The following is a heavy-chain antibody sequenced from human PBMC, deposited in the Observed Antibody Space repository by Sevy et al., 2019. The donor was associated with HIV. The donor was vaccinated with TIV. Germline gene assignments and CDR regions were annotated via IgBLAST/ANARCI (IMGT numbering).Heavy chain of an antibody. CDR1: GYTFTAYY. J-gene: IGHJ4*02. CDR2: INPNSGGT. Sequence: ASVKVSFKASGYTFTAYYIHWVRQAPGQGLEWMGWINPNSGGTYFAKKLQDSVTLTTDTSVNTAYMELRSLRFDDTAVYYCARMGDYYDSSGYYPLKFWGQGTLVTVSS. V-gene: IGHV1-2*02. D-gene: IGHD3-22*01. CDR3: ARMGDYYDSSGYYPLKF.